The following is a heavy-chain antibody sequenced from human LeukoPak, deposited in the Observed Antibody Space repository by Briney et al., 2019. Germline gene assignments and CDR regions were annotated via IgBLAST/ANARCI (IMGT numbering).Heavy chain of an antibody. CDR2: IYYSGST. Sequence: PSETLSLTCTVSGGSISSSSYYWGWIRQPPGKGLEWIGSIYYSGSTYYNPSLKSRVTISVDTSKNQFSLKLSSVTAADTAVYYCARQASGWFLGAYYYYYYMDVWGKGTTVTISS. CDR3: ARQASGWFLGAYYYYYYMDV. J-gene: IGHJ6*03. CDR1: GGSISSSSYY. D-gene: IGHD6-19*01. V-gene: IGHV4-39*01.